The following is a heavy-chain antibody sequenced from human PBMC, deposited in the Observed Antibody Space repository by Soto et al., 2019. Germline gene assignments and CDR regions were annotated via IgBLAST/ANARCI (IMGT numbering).Heavy chain of an antibody. CDR2: INHSGST. D-gene: IGHD3-10*01. CDR3: VVLPGAYYYMDV. V-gene: IGHV4-34*01. J-gene: IGHJ6*03. CDR1: GGSFSGYY. Sequence: SETLSLTCAVYGGSFSGYYWSWIRQPPGKGLEWIGEINHSGSTNYNPSLKSRVTISVDTSKNQFSLKLSSVTAADTAVYYCVVLPGAYYYMDVWGKGTTVTVSS.